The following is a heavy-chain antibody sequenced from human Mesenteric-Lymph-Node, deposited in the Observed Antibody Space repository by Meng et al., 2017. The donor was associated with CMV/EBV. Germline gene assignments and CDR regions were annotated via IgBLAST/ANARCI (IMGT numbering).Heavy chain of an antibody. J-gene: IGHJ4*02. Sequence: SGDTFSTYAIRWVRQAPGQGLEWMGGIIPIFGTAIYAQTLQGRVTITADGSTSTAYMELSSLRSEDTAVYYCANAHSDGDYDLFYFDYWGQGTLVTVSS. V-gene: IGHV1-69*01. CDR2: IIPIFGTA. D-gene: IGHD5-12*01. CDR3: ANAHSDGDYDLFYFDY. CDR1: GDTFSTYA.